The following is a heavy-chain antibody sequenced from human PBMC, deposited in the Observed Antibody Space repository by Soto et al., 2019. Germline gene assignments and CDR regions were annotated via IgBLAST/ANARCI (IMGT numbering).Heavy chain of an antibody. CDR2: ISGSGGST. CDR1: GFTFSSYA. V-gene: IGHV3-23*01. Sequence: GGSLRLSCAASGFTFSSYAMSWVRQAPGKGLEWVSAISGSGGSTYYADSVKGRFTISRDNSKNTLYLQMNSLRAEDTAVYYCAKGRVTRRPAYSSGYHYFDYWGQGTLVTVSS. CDR3: AKGRVTRRPAYSSGYHYFDY. J-gene: IGHJ4*02. D-gene: IGHD6-19*01.